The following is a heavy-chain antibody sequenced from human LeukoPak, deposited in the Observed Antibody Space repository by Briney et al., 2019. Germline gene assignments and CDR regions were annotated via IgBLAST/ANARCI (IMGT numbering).Heavy chain of an antibody. CDR1: GFTFSSYP. D-gene: IGHD5-24*01. CDR3: AKGQSTERWSPSY. J-gene: IGHJ4*02. Sequence: PGGSVRLLCAASGFTFSSYPMSWVRQAPGKGLEWVSAISGSGGSTYYADSVKGRFTISRDNSKNTLYLQMKRLRAEDTAVYYCAKGQSTERWSPSYWGQGTLVTVSS. CDR2: ISGSGGST. V-gene: IGHV3-23*01.